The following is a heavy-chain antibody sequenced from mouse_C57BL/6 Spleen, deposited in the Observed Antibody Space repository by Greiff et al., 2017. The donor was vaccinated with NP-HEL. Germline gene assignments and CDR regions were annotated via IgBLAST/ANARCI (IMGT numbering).Heavy chain of an antibody. V-gene: IGHV1-72*01. CDR2: IDPTSGGT. Sequence: QVQLQQPGAELVTPGASVKLSCKASGYTFTSYWMHWVQQRPGRGLEWIGRIDPTSGGTKYNEKFKSKATLTVDKPSSTAYMQLSSLTSEDSAVYYCARGWDEAWFAYWGQGTLVTVSA. D-gene: IGHD4-1*01. CDR1: GYTFTSYW. CDR3: ARGWDEAWFAY. J-gene: IGHJ3*01.